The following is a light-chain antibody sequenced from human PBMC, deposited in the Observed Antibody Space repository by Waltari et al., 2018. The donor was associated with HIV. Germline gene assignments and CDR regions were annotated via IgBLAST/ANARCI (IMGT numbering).Light chain of an antibody. CDR3: QVWDYTTAV. J-gene: IGLJ2*01. Sequence: SYELTQTPSVSVAPGETARMTCGGDNIVGKSVHWYQQKAGQAPFLVRYYSNDRPPGIPARFFGFNSGDTATLTISRADAGDEADYYCQVWDYTTAVFGGGTKLTVL. CDR2: YSN. V-gene: IGLV3-21*04. CDR1: NIVGKS.